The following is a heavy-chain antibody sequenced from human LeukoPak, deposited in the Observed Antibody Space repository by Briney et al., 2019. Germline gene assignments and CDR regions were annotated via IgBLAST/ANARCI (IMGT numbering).Heavy chain of an antibody. CDR1: GGTFSSYA. J-gene: IGHJ4*02. Sequence: SVKVSCKASGGTFSSYAISWVRQAPGQGLEWMGGIIPIFGTANYAHKFQGRVTITTDESTSTAYMELSSLRSEDTAVYYCARSILEWVDFDYWGQGTLVTVFS. CDR3: ARSILEWVDFDY. V-gene: IGHV1-69*05. D-gene: IGHD3-3*01. CDR2: IIPIFGTA.